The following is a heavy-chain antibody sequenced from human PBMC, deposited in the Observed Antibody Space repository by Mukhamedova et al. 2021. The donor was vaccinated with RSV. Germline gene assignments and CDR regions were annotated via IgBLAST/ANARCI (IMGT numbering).Heavy chain of an antibody. CDR3: ARDGGYWYFDL. V-gene: IGHV1-3*01. CDR2: INAGNGNT. J-gene: IGHJ2*01. Sequence: INAGNGNTKYSQKFQGRVTITRDTSASTAYMELSSLRSEDTAVYYCARDGGYWYFDLWGRGTLVTVSS.